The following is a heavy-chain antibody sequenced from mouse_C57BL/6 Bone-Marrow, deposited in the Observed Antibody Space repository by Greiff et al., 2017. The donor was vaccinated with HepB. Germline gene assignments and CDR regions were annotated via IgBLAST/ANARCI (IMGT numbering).Heavy chain of an antibody. CDR3: AREDYSSWYFDV. V-gene: IGHV3-1*01. D-gene: IGHD1-1*01. CDR1: GYSITSGYD. CDR2: ISYSGST. J-gene: IGHJ1*03. Sequence: EVKLQESGPVMVKPSQSLSLTCTVTGYSITSGYDWHWIRHFPGNKLEWMGYISYSGSTNYNPSLKSRISITHDTSKNHFFLKLNSVTTEDTATYYCAREDYSSWYFDVWGTGTTVTVSS.